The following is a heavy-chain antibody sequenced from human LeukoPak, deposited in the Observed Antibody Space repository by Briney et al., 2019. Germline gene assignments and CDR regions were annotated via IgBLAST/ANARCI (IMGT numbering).Heavy chain of an antibody. CDR1: GFTFSSYA. CDR3: VKDRILAAAGYYFDY. D-gene: IGHD6-13*01. V-gene: IGHV3-64D*06. CDR2: ISSNGGNT. Sequence: GGSLRLSCSASGFTFSSYAMHWVRQAPGKGLEYVSAISSNGGNTYYADSVKGRFTISRDNSKNTLYLQMSSLRAEDTAVYYCVKDRILAAAGYYFDYWGQGTLVTVSS. J-gene: IGHJ4*02.